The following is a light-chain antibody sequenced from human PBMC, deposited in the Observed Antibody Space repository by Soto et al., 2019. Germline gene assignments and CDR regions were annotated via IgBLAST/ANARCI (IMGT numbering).Light chain of an antibody. CDR1: SSNIGSNI. CDR3: VAWDDSLSGLV. V-gene: IGLV1-44*01. Sequence: QSVLTQPPSASGTPGQRVTISCSGSSSNIGSNIVNWYQQLPGTAPKLLIYTHNQRPSGVPDRFSGSKSGTSASLAISGLQSEDEADYFCVAWDDSLSGLVFGGGTKLTVL. J-gene: IGLJ2*01. CDR2: THN.